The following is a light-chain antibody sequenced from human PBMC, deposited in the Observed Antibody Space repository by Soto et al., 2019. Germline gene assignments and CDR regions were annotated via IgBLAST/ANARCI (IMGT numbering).Light chain of an antibody. CDR1: YSDIGGYNY. Sequence: QSALTQPASVSGSPGQSITISCTGSYSDIGGYNYVSWYQQHPGKAPKLMIYEVINRPSGVSNRFSGSKSGNTASLTISGLQAEDEAHYYCSSYTSTNTLVVFGGGTKLTVL. CDR3: SSYTSTNTLVV. J-gene: IGLJ2*01. CDR2: EVI. V-gene: IGLV2-14*01.